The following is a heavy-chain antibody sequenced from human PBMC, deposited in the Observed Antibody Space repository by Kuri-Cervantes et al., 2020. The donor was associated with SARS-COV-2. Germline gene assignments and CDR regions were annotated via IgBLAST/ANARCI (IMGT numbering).Heavy chain of an antibody. Sequence: LSLTCAASGFTFSSYSMNWVRQAPGKGLEWVSSISSSSSYIYYADSVKGRSTISRDNAKNSLYLQMNSLRAEDTAVYYCAKDMYYDSSGFYDAFDIWGQGTMVTVSS. V-gene: IGHV3-21*01. CDR2: ISSSSSYI. J-gene: IGHJ3*02. CDR1: GFTFSSYS. D-gene: IGHD3-22*01. CDR3: AKDMYYDSSGFYDAFDI.